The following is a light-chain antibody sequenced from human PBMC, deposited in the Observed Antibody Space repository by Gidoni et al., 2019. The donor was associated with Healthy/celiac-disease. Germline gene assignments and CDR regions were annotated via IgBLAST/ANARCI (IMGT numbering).Light chain of an antibody. J-gene: IGKJ2*01. Sequence: DIVMTQSPLSLPVTPGEPASISCRSSQSLLHSNGYNYLDWYLQKAGQSPQLLIYLGSNRASGVPDRFSGSGSGTDFTLKISRVEAEDVGVYYCMQALQTPYTFXQXAKLGIK. V-gene: IGKV2-28*01. CDR2: LGS. CDR3: MQALQTPYT. CDR1: QSLLHSNGYNY.